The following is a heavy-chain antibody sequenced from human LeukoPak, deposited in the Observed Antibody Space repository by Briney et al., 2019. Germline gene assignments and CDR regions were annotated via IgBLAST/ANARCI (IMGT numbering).Heavy chain of an antibody. CDR1: GFIFSDYY. D-gene: IGHD6-19*01. J-gene: IGHJ4*02. Sequence: GGSLRLSCTTSGFIFSDYYMSWIRQAPGKGLEWVSYISSSGNTVKYADSVKGRFTISRDNAKNSLYLQMNSLRAEDTAVYYCARDQVSVAGTGIDYWGQGTLVTVSS. CDR3: ARDQVSVAGTGIDY. CDR2: ISSSGNTV. V-gene: IGHV3-11*04.